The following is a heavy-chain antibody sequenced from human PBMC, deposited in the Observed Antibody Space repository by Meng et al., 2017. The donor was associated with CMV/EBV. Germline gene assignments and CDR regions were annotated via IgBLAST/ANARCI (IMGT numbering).Heavy chain of an antibody. CDR1: GFTFDNYA. CDR3: AKWGNDFWSGYYPEHYFDY. V-gene: IGHV3-9*01. CDR2: ISRESGSI. D-gene: IGHD3-3*01. J-gene: IGHJ4*02. Sequence: GGSLRLSCAASGFTFDNYAMHWVRQAPGKGLEWVAGISRESGSIAYADSVKGRFTISRDNAWNSLYLQMNSLRAEDTAVYYCAKWGNDFWSGYYPEHYFDYWGQGTLVTVSS.